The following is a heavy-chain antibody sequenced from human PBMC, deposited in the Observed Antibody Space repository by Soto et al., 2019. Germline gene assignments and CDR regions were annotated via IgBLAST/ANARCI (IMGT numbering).Heavy chain of an antibody. CDR2: IYYRGTA. CDR3: VAMAGMWPHVFWFDP. D-gene: IGHD6-19*01. V-gene: IGHV4-4*02. CDR1: VVSININKW. J-gene: IGHJ5*02. Sequence: ETLSLTCTVSVVSININKWWSWVRQPPGKGPEWIGEIYYRGTANYNPSLKSRVTISVGKSKNQFSLNLTSVTAADTAVYYCVAMAGMWPHVFWFDPWGQGALVIVS.